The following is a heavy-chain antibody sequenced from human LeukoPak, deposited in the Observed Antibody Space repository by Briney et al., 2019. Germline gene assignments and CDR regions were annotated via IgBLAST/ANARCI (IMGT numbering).Heavy chain of an antibody. V-gene: IGHV5-51*01. D-gene: IGHD2-2*01. J-gene: IGHJ6*02. Sequence: GESLKISCKGSGYSFTSYWIGWVRQMPGKGLEWMGVIYPGDSDTRYSPSFQGQVTISADKSISTAYLQWSSLKASDTAMYYCARSNIVVVPAAIHDYYYYYGMDVWGQGTTVTVSS. CDR2: IYPGDSDT. CDR3: ARSNIVVVPAAIHDYYYYYGMDV. CDR1: GYSFTSYW.